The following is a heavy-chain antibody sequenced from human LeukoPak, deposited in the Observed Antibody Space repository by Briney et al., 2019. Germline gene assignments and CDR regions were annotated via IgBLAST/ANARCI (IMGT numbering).Heavy chain of an antibody. Sequence: SETLSLTCAVYGGSFSGYYWSWIRQPPGKGLEWIGEISHSGSTNYNPSLKSRVTISVDTSKNQFSLKLSSVTAADTAVYYCARGPMVYAIIYYYYGMDVWGQGTTVTVSS. V-gene: IGHV4-34*01. CDR2: ISHSGST. J-gene: IGHJ6*02. CDR3: ARGPMVYAIIYYYYGMDV. D-gene: IGHD2-8*01. CDR1: GGSFSGYY.